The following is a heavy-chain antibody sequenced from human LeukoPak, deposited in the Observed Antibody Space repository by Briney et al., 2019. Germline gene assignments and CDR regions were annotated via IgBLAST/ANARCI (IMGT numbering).Heavy chain of an antibody. J-gene: IGHJ4*02. CDR2: IYWNNDN. V-gene: IGHV2-5*01. CDR1: GFSLPTSGVG. Sequence: ESGPTLMKPTQPLTLTCSFSGFSLPTSGVGVGWIRQSPGKALEWLALIYWNNDNRYSPSLKTRLTITKDTSKNQVVLTMTEMDPVDTATYYCAHYGDYRFMYYFDYWGQGTLVTVSS. CDR3: AHYGDYRFMYYFDY. D-gene: IGHD4-17*01.